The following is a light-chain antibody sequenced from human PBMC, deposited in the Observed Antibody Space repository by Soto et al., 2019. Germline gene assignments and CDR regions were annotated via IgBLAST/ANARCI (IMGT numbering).Light chain of an antibody. J-gene: IGKJ2*01. CDR1: QSISSW. CDR2: KAS. CDR3: QQYISYSYT. Sequence: DIQMTQSPSTLSASVGDRVTITCRASQSISSWLAWYQQKPGKAPKLLIYKASSLESGAPSRCSGSGSGTEFTLTISSLQPDDFATYYCQQYISYSYTFGQGTKLEIK. V-gene: IGKV1-5*03.